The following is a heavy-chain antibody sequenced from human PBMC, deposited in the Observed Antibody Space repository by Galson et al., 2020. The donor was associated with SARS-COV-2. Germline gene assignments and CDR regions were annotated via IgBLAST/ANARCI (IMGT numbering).Heavy chain of an antibody. D-gene: IGHD1-20*01. Sequence: SQTLSLTCTVSRYSISSGYYWGWIRQPPGKGLEWIGSIYHSGSTYYNPSLKSRVTISVDTSKNQFSLKLSSVTAADSAVYYCARVKGNWNDFDYWGQGTLVTVSS. CDR2: IYHSGST. CDR3: ARVKGNWNDFDY. CDR1: RYSISSGYY. J-gene: IGHJ4*02. V-gene: IGHV4-38-2*02.